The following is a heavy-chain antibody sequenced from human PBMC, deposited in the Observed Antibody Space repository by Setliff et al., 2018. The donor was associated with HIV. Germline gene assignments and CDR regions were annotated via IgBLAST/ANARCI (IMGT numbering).Heavy chain of an antibody. J-gene: IGHJ4*02. CDR1: GDSITNDDYY. V-gene: IGHV4-61*02. CDR2: IYARGGT. Sequence: LSLTCTVSGDSITNDDYYWSWIRQPAGKGLEWIGRIYARGGTNYNPSLESRVTVSVDTSMNQFSLKLSSVTAADTAVYYCARQERYCTSADCYRYFNYWGQGTLVTVSS. D-gene: IGHD2-2*02. CDR3: ARQERYCTSADCYRYFNY.